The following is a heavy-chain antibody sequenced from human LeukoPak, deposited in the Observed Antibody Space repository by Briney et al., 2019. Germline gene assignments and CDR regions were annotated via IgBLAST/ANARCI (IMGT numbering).Heavy chain of an antibody. CDR3: ASALGYCSSTSCPSLDAFDI. D-gene: IGHD2-2*01. J-gene: IGHJ3*02. CDR2: IYHSGST. Sequence: SETLSLTCTVSGGSISSGGYSWSWIRQPPGKGLEWIGYIYHSGSTYYNPSLKSRVTISVDRSKNQFSLKLSSVTAADTAVYYCASALGYCSSTSCPSLDAFDIWGQGTMVTVSS. CDR1: GGSISSGGYS. V-gene: IGHV4-30-2*01.